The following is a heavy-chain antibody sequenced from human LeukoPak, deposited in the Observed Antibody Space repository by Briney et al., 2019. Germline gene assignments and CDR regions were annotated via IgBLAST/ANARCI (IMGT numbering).Heavy chain of an antibody. CDR1: GYTFTAYY. D-gene: IGHD6-19*01. Sequence: ASVKVSCNASGYTFTAYYIHWVRQAPGQGLEWMGWISPNSGGTDYAQKFQDRVTMTSDTSISTAYMELSRPRSDDTAVYYCARDLGHRSGWHFDYWGQGTLVTVSS. CDR2: ISPNSGGT. V-gene: IGHV1-2*02. J-gene: IGHJ4*02. CDR3: ARDLGHRSGWHFDY.